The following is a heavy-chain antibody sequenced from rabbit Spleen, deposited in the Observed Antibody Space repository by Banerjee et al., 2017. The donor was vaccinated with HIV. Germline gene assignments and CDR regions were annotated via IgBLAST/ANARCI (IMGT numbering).Heavy chain of an antibody. V-gene: IGHV1S45*01. CDR1: GFSFGDRDV. J-gene: IGHJ4*01. CDR2: INAATGKP. Sequence: QEQLVESGGGLVQTTGSLTLTCKASGFSFGDRDVMCWVRQAPGKGLEWISCINAATGKPVYATWAKGLVTISRTSSTTVTLRMTSLTAADRASYFCAIDLVCVIGWNFYLWGPGTLFTVS. CDR3: AIDLVCVIGWNFYL. D-gene: IGHD5-1*01.